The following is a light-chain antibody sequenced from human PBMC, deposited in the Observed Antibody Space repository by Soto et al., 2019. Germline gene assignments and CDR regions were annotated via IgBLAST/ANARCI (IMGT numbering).Light chain of an antibody. CDR3: QQTSSSPYT. CDR1: QSIDNY. V-gene: IGKV1-39*01. CDR2: GGS. J-gene: IGKJ2*01. Sequence: DIQMTQSPSSLSASVGDRVSITCRASQSIDNYLNWYQQKPGKAPELLIYGGSSLQDGAPSRFSGSGSGTDFTLSISSLQPEDFAGYYCQQTSSSPYTFGQGTKLEIK.